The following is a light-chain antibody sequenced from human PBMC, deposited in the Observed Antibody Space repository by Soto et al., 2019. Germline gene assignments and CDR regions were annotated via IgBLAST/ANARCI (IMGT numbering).Light chain of an antibody. CDR3: QQYGSSPET. V-gene: IGKV3-20*01. CDR1: QSVSISY. CDR2: GAS. Sequence: EIVLTQSPGTLSLSPGERATLSCMASQSVSISYLAWDQQKPGQAPRLLIYGASSRATGIPDRFSGSGSGTDFTLTISRLEPEDFAVYYCQQYGSSPETFGQGTKVDIK. J-gene: IGKJ1*01.